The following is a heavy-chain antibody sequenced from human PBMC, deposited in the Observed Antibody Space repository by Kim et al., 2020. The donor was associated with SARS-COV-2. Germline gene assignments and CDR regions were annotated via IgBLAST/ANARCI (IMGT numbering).Heavy chain of an antibody. CDR3: VKRVAASMAFEA. V-gene: IGHV3-23*01. CDR1: GFTFSNFV. CDR2: ISPSGDST. Sequence: GGSLRLSCAASGFTFSNFVMNWVRQAPGKGLQWVSTISPSGDSTYYTDSVKGRFTISRDNSKNTLYLQMNSLRVEDTAVFYCVKRVAASMAFEAWGLGTLVTVYS. J-gene: IGHJ5*02. D-gene: IGHD6-25*01.